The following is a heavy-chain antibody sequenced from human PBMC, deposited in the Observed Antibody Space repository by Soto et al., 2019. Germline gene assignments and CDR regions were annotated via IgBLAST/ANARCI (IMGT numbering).Heavy chain of an antibody. CDR2: VSYSGRS. V-gene: IGHV4-39*01. J-gene: IGHJ1*01. CDR1: GASISSGGFH. Sequence: QLLLQESGPGLVKPSETLSLACNVSGASISSGGFHWDWIRQPPGKGLEWIGSVSYSGRSVYNPSLRSRLTISADTSKNQFSLELTAVTAADTAVYYCARRWGHGDYFLFDLWGHGNLVTVSS. CDR3: ARRWGHGDYFLFDL. D-gene: IGHD4-17*01.